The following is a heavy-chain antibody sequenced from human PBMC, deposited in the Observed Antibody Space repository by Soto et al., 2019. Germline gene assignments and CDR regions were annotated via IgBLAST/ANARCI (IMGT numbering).Heavy chain of an antibody. CDR1: GYTFTIYG. Sequence: ASVKVSCKASGYTFTIYGISWVRQAPGQGLEWMGWISPYNGNTNYAQKLQGRVTMTTDTSTSTAYMDLRSLRSDDTAVYYCARGIGGWFGVAYYYGMDVWGQGTTVTVSS. J-gene: IGHJ6*02. V-gene: IGHV1-18*01. CDR3: ARGIGGWFGVAYYYGMDV. CDR2: ISPYNGNT. D-gene: IGHD3-10*01.